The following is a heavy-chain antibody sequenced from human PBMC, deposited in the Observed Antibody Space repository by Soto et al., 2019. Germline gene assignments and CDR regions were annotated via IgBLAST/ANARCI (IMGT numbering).Heavy chain of an antibody. CDR3: AKFLTVSSGYFFSDYYYGMDV. J-gene: IGHJ6*02. D-gene: IGHD3-22*01. CDR2: IKSKTGGGTT. CDR1: GFTFSNAW. V-gene: IGHV3-15*01. Sequence: PGGSLRLSCAASGFTFSNAWMSWVRQAPGKGLEWVGRIKSKTGGGTTDYAAPVKGRFTISRDDSKNTLYLQMNSLRAEDTAVYYCAKFLTVSSGYFFSDYYYGMDVWGQGTTVTVSS.